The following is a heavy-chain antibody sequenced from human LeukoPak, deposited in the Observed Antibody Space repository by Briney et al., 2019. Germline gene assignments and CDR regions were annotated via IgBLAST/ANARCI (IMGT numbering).Heavy chain of an antibody. J-gene: IGHJ4*02. CDR1: GFTFSSYA. CDR2: ISASGGST. V-gene: IGHV3-23*01. Sequence: GGSLRLSCAASGFTFSSYAMSWVRQAPGKGLEWVSAISASGGSTYYADSVKGRFTISRDNSKNTVYLQMNSLRAEDTAVYYCAKRPYYYDSSGFIYFDYWGQGTLVIVSS. CDR3: AKRPYYYDSSGFIYFDY. D-gene: IGHD3-22*01.